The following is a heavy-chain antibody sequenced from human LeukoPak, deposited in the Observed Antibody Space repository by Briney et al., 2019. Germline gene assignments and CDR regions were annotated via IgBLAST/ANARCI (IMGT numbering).Heavy chain of an antibody. CDR1: RYTFTGHY. CDR2: INPNSGDT. Sequence: ASLKVSCKPSRYTFTGHYLNWLRQAPGRGLEWMGRINPNSGDTKYADKFLGRVIMTRDTSTSTAYLDLNGLRSDDTASYYCARDMWELPSDYYYDFGGQGTLVTVSS. CDR3: ARDMWELPSDYYYDF. D-gene: IGHD1-26*01. V-gene: IGHV1-2*06. J-gene: IGHJ4*02.